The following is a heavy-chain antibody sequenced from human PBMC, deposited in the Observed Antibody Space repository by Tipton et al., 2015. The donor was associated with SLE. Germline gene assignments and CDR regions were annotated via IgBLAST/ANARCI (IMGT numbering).Heavy chain of an antibody. V-gene: IGHV4-61*01. Sequence: TLSLTCTVSGYSISSGYYWSWIRQPPGKGLEWIGYIHYSGSTNYNPSLKSRVTISVDTSKNQFSLKLSSVTAADTAVYYCARGEITVTVFDQWGQGTLVTVSS. D-gene: IGHD4-17*01. CDR3: ARGEITVTVFDQ. J-gene: IGHJ4*02. CDR2: IHYSGST. CDR1: GYSISSGYY.